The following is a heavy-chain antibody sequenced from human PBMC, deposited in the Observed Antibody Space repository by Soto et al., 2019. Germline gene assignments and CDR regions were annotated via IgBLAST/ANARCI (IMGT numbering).Heavy chain of an antibody. CDR3: AKLLEHYYFDY. CDR2: XSGSGXST. V-gene: IGHV3-23*01. Sequence: GXLXLSCAASGFTFSGYAMSWVRQAPGKGLEWVSGXSGSGXSTYYEDSVKXXFTISRDXXKNKLYLQMNSLRAEDTAVYYCAKLLEHYYFDYWGQGTLVTVSS. J-gene: IGHJ4*02. CDR1: GFTFSGYA. D-gene: IGHD1-1*01.